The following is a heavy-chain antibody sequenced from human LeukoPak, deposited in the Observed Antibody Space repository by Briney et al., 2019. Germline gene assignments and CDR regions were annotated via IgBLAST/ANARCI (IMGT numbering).Heavy chain of an antibody. V-gene: IGHV1-2*02. CDR3: ARGGYYYDSSGHDAFDI. D-gene: IGHD3-22*01. J-gene: IGHJ3*02. CDR2: INPNSGGT. CDR1: GYTFTGYY. Sequence: GASVKVSCKASGYTFTGYYMHWVRQAPGQGLEWMGWINPNSGGTNYAQKFQGRVTMTRDTSISTAYMELSRLRSDDTAVYYCARGGYYYDSSGHDAFDIWGQGTMVTVSS.